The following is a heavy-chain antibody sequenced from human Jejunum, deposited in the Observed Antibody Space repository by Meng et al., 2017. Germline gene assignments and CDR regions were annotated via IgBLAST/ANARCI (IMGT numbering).Heavy chain of an antibody. Sequence: GESLKISCATPGFIFSNYWMNWVRQGPGKGLEWVDDIKEDGTQTNTGDSVKGRFTIARDNAKGSLYLQMNSLRAEDTAVYYCARRALRVYYNYNGFDIWGQGTLVTVSS. CDR3: ARRALRVYYNYNGFDI. J-gene: IGHJ3*02. CDR1: GFIFSNYW. CDR2: IKEDGTQT. V-gene: IGHV3-7*01. D-gene: IGHD5-24*01.